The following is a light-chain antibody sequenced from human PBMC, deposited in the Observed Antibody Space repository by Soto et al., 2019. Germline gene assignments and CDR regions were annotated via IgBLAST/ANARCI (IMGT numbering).Light chain of an antibody. CDR1: RSLSTN. J-gene: IGKJ1*01. CDR3: QQYNNWPPWT. CDR2: SAY. V-gene: IGKV3D-15*01. Sequence: EIVMTQSPDTLSVSPGERATLSCRASRSLSTNLAWYQQKPRQAPRLLIYSAYTRATGIPARFSGSGSGTEFSLTISSLQSEDFAVYYCQQYNNWPPWTCGQGTKMDIK.